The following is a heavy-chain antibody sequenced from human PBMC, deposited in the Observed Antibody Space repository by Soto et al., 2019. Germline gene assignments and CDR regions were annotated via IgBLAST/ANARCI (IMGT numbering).Heavy chain of an antibody. D-gene: IGHD2-21*02. Sequence: QITLKESGPTLVKPTQTLTLTCTFSGLSRSTTGVGVGWIRQPPGKALEWLALIYWDDDKRYSPSLKSRLTITKDTSKNQVVLTMTNMDPVDTATYYCVQSRCGGDCLQSYSSHSYYGLDVWGQATTVTVSS. CDR3: VQSRCGGDCLQSYSSHSYYGLDV. CDR1: GLSRSTTGVG. CDR2: IYWDDDK. J-gene: IGHJ6*02. V-gene: IGHV2-5*02.